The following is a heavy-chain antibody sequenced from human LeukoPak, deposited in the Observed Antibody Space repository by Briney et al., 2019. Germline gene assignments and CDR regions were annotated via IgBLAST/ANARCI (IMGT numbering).Heavy chain of an antibody. CDR3: ARPYYGSGSYYNHYYYYMDV. CDR2: INPNSGGT. D-gene: IGHD3-10*01. V-gene: IGHV1-2*02. Sequence: ASVKVSCKASGYTFTGYYMHWVRQAPGQGLEGMGWINPNSGGTNYAQKFQGRVTITRDTSISTAYMELSRLRSDDTAVYYCARPYYGSGSYYNHYYYYMDVWGKGTTVTVSS. J-gene: IGHJ6*03. CDR1: GYTFTGYY.